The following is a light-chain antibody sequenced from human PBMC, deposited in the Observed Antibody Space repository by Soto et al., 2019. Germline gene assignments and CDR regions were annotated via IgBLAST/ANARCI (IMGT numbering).Light chain of an antibody. CDR3: QQYNNWPRT. CDR1: QSVSNN. Sequence: EIVMTQSPATLSVSPGERATLSCRASQSVSNNLAWYQQKPGQAPRLLIYGASTRATGIPARFSGSGSGTDFTLTISSLQSEDFAAYYCQQYNNWPRTFGQGTKVDIK. CDR2: GAS. V-gene: IGKV3-15*01. J-gene: IGKJ1*01.